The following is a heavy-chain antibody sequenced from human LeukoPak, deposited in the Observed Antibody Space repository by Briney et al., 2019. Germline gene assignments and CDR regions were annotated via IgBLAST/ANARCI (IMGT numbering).Heavy chain of an antibody. D-gene: IGHD5-18*01. J-gene: IGHJ6*03. CDR1: GGSISSGSYY. CDR2: IYTSGST. V-gene: IGHV4-61*02. Sequence: SETLSLTCTVSGGSISSGSYYWSWIRQPAGKGLEWIGRIYTSGSTNYNPSLKSRVTISVDTSKNQFSLKLSSVTAADTAVYYCARTDQGYSFGVDSYYYYFMDVWGKGATVTVSS. CDR3: ARTDQGYSFGVDSYYYYFMDV.